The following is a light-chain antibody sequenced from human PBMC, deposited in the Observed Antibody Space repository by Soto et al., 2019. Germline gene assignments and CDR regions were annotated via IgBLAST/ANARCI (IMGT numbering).Light chain of an antibody. CDR3: QQYNNWTPV. CDR2: GAS. CDR1: QSVSSR. V-gene: IGKV3-15*01. Sequence: IVLTQSPGTRFLSPGERATLSCRASQSVSSRLAWYHQKPGQAPRLLIYGASTRATGIPARFSVSGSGTECTLTISRLQYEDGAVYDCQQYNNWTPVFGQGTRLEIK. J-gene: IGKJ5*01.